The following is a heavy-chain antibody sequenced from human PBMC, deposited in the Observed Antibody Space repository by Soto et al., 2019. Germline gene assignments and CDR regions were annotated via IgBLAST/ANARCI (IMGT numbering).Heavy chain of an antibody. V-gene: IGHV3-30-3*01. CDR2: ISYDGSSK. J-gene: IGHJ6*02. CDR1: GFTFSNYA. D-gene: IGHD6-25*01. Sequence: QMQLVESGGGVVQPGRSLRLSCAASGFTFSNYAMHWVRQAPGKGLEWVSVISYDGSSKYYADSVKGRFTISRDNSKSTLFLQMDSLRADDTAIYYCAKDSGYKTSYYYGMDVWGQGNTVTVSS. CDR3: AKDSGYKTSYYYGMDV.